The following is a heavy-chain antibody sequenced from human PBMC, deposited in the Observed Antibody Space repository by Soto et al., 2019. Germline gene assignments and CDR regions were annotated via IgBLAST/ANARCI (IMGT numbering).Heavy chain of an antibody. Sequence: EVQLVESGGGLIQPGGSLRLSCAASGFTVSSNYMSWVRQAPGKGLEWVSIIYSGGTTYYADSVKGRVTISRDNSKNTLYLQMSSLRAEDTAVYDCACSGSYFTFDYWGQGTLVTVSS. CDR1: GFTVSSNY. D-gene: IGHD1-26*01. J-gene: IGHJ4*02. CDR2: IYSGGTT. CDR3: ACSGSYFTFDY. V-gene: IGHV3-53*01.